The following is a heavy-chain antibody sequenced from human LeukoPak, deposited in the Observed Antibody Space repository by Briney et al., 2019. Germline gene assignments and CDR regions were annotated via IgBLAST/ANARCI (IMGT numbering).Heavy chain of an antibody. CDR3: ARAPYSIFGVVYYYGMDV. D-gene: IGHD3-3*01. CDR2: IYYSGST. CDR1: GGSFSGYY. J-gene: IGHJ6*02. V-gene: IGHV4-59*01. Sequence: SETLSLTCAVYGGSFSGYYWSWIRQPPGKGLEWIGYIYYSGSTNYNPSLKSRVTISVDTSKNQFSLKLSSVTAADTAVYYCARAPYSIFGVVYYYGMDVWGQGTTVTVSS.